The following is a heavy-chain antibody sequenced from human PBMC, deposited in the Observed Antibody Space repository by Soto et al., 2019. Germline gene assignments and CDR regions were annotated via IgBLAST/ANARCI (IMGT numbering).Heavy chain of an antibody. CDR1: GFTFSSYG. V-gene: IGHV3-23*01. D-gene: IGHD1-20*01. CDR2: ISGSDGST. CDR3: AKLIKRAVSPVSASDI. Sequence: GGSLRLSCAASGFTFSSYGMSWVRQAPGKGLEWVSAISGSDGSTYYADSVKGRFTISRDNSKNTLYLQMNSLRAEDTAVYYCAKLIKRAVSPVSASDIWGQGTMVTVSS. J-gene: IGHJ3*02.